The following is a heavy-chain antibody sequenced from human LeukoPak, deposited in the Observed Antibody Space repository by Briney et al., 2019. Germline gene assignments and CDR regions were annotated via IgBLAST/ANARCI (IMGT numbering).Heavy chain of an antibody. Sequence: GGSLRLSCAASGFTFSSYWKSWVRQAPGKGLEWVANIKQDGSEKYYVDSVKGRFTISRDNAKNSLYLQMNSLRAEDTAVYYCARDDFPGTIDYWGQGTLVTVSS. CDR2: IKQDGSEK. J-gene: IGHJ4*02. D-gene: IGHD1-14*01. CDR3: ARDDFPGTIDY. CDR1: GFTFSSYW. V-gene: IGHV3-7*01.